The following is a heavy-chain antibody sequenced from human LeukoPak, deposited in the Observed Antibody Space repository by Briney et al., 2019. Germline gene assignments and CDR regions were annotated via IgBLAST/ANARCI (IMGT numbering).Heavy chain of an antibody. CDR2: ISSSSSYI. D-gene: IGHD3-22*01. V-gene: IGHV3-21*01. CDR3: ARARKDYDSSGYYYFDY. Sequence: GGSLRLSCAASGFTFSSYSMNWVRQAPGKGLEWVSSISSSSSYIYCADSVKGRFTISRDNAKNSLYLQMNSLRAEDTAVYYCARARKDYDSSGYYYFDYWGQGTLVTVSS. CDR1: GFTFSSYS. J-gene: IGHJ4*02.